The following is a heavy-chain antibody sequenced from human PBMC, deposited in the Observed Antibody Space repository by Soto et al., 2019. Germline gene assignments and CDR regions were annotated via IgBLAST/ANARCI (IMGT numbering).Heavy chain of an antibody. J-gene: IGHJ5*02. CDR1: GYNFDTSW. D-gene: IGHD1-20*01. Sequence: PCESLKISCNVSGYNFDTSWIGWVRQMPGKGREWMGIIFPADSDTRYSPSFQGQVTLSVDMSISTAFLQWSSLRAPDTAIYYCARYNVLIDEINWYDPWGEGTQVTVSS. V-gene: IGHV5-51*01. CDR3: ARYNVLIDEINWYDP. CDR2: IFPADSDT.